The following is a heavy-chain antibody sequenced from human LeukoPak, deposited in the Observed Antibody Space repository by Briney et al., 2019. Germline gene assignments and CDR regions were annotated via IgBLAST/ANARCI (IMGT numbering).Heavy chain of an antibody. V-gene: IGHV5-51*01. Sequence: GESLKISCKGSGYSFTSYWIGWVRQMPGKGLEWMGIIYPGDSDTRYSPSFQGQVTISADKSISTAYLQWSSLRASDTAMYYCAMALKNYYDSSGLDYWGQGTLVTVSS. CDR2: IYPGDSDT. CDR1: GYSFTSYW. D-gene: IGHD3-22*01. J-gene: IGHJ4*02. CDR3: AMALKNYYDSSGLDY.